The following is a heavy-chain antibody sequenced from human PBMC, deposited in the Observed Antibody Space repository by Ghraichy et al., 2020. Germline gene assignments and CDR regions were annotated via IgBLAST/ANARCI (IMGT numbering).Heavy chain of an antibody. CDR2: IYYSGST. J-gene: IGHJ4*02. CDR3: ARDWSSGWYNRGGNFDY. D-gene: IGHD6-19*01. V-gene: IGHV4-39*07. CDR1: GGSISSSSYY. Sequence: SETLSLTCTVSGGSISSSSYYWGWIRQPPGKGLEWIGSIYYSGSTYYNPSLKSRVTISVDTSKNQFSLKLSSVTAADTAVYYCARDWSSGWYNRGGNFDYWGQGTLVTVSS.